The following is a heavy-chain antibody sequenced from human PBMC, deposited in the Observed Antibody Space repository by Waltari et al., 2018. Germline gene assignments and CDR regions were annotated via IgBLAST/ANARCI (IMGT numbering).Heavy chain of an antibody. CDR1: GFTFRSYD. CDR3: AKDVASYCSGGSCYTLDS. CDR2: IAYDGRNE. V-gene: IGHV3-30*02. J-gene: IGHJ4*02. Sequence: QVQVVESGGGVVQPGGSLRLSCAASGFTFRSYDMHWVRQAPGKGLEWVSFIAYDGRNEYYADSVKGRFTIARDNSKNTLHLQMNSLREDDTAVYHCAKDVASYCSGGSCYTLDSWGQGTPVTVSS. D-gene: IGHD2-15*01.